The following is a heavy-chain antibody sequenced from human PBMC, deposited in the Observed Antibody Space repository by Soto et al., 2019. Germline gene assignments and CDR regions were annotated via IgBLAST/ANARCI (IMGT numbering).Heavy chain of an antibody. D-gene: IGHD2-15*01. V-gene: IGHV4-39*01. Sequence: QLQLQESGPGLVKPSETLSLTCTVSGGSISSSSYYWGWIRQPPGKGLEWIGSIYYSGSTYYKPSLKRRVPISVDTSKNQFSLKLTSVTAADTAVYYCARAHCRGGSCYVFDYWGQGTLVTVSS. CDR2: IYYSGST. J-gene: IGHJ4*02. CDR1: GGSISSSSYY. CDR3: ARAHCRGGSCYVFDY.